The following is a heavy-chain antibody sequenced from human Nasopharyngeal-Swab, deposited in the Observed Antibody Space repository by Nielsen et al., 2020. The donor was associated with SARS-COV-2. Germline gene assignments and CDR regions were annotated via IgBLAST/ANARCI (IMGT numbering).Heavy chain of an antibody. CDR2: ISGSGGST. V-gene: IGHV3-23*01. Sequence: GEFLKISCAASGFTFSSYAMSWVRQAPGKGLEWVSAISGSGGSTYYADSVKGRFTISRDNSKNTLYLQMNSLRAEDTAVYYCAKDQHSGGFDYWGQGTLVTVSS. CDR1: GFTFSSYA. D-gene: IGHD3-16*01. J-gene: IGHJ4*02. CDR3: AKDQHSGGFDY.